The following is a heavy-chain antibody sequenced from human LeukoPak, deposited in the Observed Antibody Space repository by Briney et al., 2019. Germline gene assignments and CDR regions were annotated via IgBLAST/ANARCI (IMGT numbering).Heavy chain of an antibody. D-gene: IGHD6-13*01. CDR1: GFTGSNNY. Sequence: PGGSLRLSCAASGFTGSNNYMSWFRQAPGEGLEWGGFIRSKAYGGTTEYAASVKGRFTISRDDAKSIAYRQMNSMKTEDTAVYYCTRDLHSTDDYWGQGTLVTVSS. J-gene: IGHJ4*02. CDR2: IRSKAYGGTT. CDR3: TRDLHSTDDY. V-gene: IGHV3-49*03.